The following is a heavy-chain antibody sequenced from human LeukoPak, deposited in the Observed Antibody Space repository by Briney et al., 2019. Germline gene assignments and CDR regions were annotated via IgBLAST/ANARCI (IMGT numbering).Heavy chain of an antibody. CDR1: GFTFSSYS. CDR3: ARDSITMVRGVRKYCFDY. D-gene: IGHD3-10*01. CDR2: ISSSSSTI. V-gene: IGHV3-48*01. Sequence: GGSLRLSCAASGFTFSSYSMNWVRQAPGKGLEWVSYISSSSSTIYYADSVKGRFTISRDNAKNSLYLQMNSLRAEDTAVYYCARDSITMVRGVRKYCFDYWGQGTLVTVSS. J-gene: IGHJ4*02.